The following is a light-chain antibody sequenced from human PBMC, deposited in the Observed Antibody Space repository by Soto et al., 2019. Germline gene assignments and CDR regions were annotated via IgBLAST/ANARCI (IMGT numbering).Light chain of an antibody. J-gene: IGLJ1*01. Sequence: QSVLTQPPSASGNPGQRVTIFCSGRRSNIGSNTVNWYQQLPGTSPKLLIYNNNQRPSGVPDRFSGSKSGTSASLAISGLQSEDYSDYYCAAWDDSLNGLVVGSGTKLTVL. CDR1: RSNIGSNT. V-gene: IGLV1-44*01. CDR2: NNN. CDR3: AAWDDSLNGLV.